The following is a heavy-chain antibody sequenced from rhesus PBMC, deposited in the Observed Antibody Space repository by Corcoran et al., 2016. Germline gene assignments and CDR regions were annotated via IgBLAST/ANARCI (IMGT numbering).Heavy chain of an antibody. CDR3: AGGNRIQNPLDYFDY. Sequence: QLQLQESGPGLVKPSETLSLTCAVSGGSISSNYWSWIRQPPGKGLEWIGRISGSGGSTHYNPSLNSRVTISTDTSKNQFFLKLSSVTAADTAVYYCAGGNRIQNPLDYFDYWGQGVLVTVSS. D-gene: IGHD4-23*01. V-gene: IGHV4-173*01. J-gene: IGHJ4*01. CDR1: GGSISSNY. CDR2: ISGSGGST.